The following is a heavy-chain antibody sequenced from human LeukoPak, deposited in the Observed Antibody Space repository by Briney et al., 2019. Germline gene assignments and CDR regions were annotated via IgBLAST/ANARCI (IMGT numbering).Heavy chain of an antibody. D-gene: IGHD3-3*01. CDR1: GYSISSGYY. J-gene: IGHJ6*03. CDR2: IYHSGST. Sequence: SETLSLTCTVSGYSISSGYYWGWIRQPPGKGLEWIGSIYHSGSTYYNPSLKSRVTISVDTSKNQFSLKLSSVTAADTAVYYCARSGCDFWSGYYTAYYYMDVWGKGTTVTVSS. V-gene: IGHV4-38-2*02. CDR3: ARSGCDFWSGYYTAYYYMDV.